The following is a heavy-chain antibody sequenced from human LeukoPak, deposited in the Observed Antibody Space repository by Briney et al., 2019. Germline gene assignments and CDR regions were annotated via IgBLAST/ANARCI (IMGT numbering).Heavy chain of an antibody. CDR3: AKERYCGGDCYTFDY. Sequence: GLEWVXXISGSGGSTYYGDSVKGRFTISRDNCKNTVELQMNSLRAEDTAVYYCAKERYCGGDCYTFDYWGQGTLVTVSS. CDR2: ISGSGGST. V-gene: IGHV3-23*01. J-gene: IGHJ4*02. D-gene: IGHD2-21*02.